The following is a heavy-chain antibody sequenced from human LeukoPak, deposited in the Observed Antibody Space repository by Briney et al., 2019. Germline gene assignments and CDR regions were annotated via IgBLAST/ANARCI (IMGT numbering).Heavy chain of an antibody. D-gene: IGHD2-2*01. J-gene: IGHJ5*01. CDR1: GYSFTSYW. CDR2: IYPGNYDT. Sequence: GASLKISCKGSGYSFTSYWLGWVRQMPGKGLEWMGIIYPGNYDTRYSPSFQGQVTISADKSNSTAYLQLNSLKASDNAMYFCARLSSTSYHWFDSWGQGTLVTVSS. CDR3: ARLSSTSYHWFDS. V-gene: IGHV5-51*01.